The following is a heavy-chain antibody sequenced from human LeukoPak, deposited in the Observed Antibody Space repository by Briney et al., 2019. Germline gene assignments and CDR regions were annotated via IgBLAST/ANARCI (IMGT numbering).Heavy chain of an antibody. CDR2: IYYSGST. V-gene: IGHV4-39*01. CDR1: GGSISSSSYY. D-gene: IGHD3-10*01. CDR3: ARQGTGMVDY. Sequence: SXTLSLTCTVSGGSISSSSYYWGWIRQPQGKGLEWIGSIYYSGSTYYNPSLKSRVTISVDTSKNQFSLKLSSVTAADTAVYYCARQGTGMVDYWGQGTLVTVSS. J-gene: IGHJ4*02.